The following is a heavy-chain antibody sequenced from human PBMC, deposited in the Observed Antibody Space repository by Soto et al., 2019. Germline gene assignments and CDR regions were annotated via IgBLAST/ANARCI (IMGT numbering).Heavy chain of an antibody. CDR2: VFHSGTT. CDR3: SRGDVWSGSDY. D-gene: IGHD3-3*01. CDR1: GDSISNNYW. V-gene: IGHV4-4*02. Sequence: PSETLSLTCDVSGDSISNNYWWTWVRQFPGEGLQWIGEVFHSGTTNYNPPLKNRVIISVDKSNNRFSLRLTSVTAADTAVYYCSRGDVWSGSDYWRQGIQVTVPS. J-gene: IGHJ4*02.